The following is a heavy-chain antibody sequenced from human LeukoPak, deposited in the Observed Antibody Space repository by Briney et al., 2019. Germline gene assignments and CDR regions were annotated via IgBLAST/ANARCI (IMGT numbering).Heavy chain of an antibody. CDR3: VRDGGVSGYDLLDY. Sequence: GGSLRLSCAASGFTFSNYWMSWVRQAPGKGLEWVAHINQDGSEEHYMDSVKARFIISRDNAKNSLSLQMDSLRAEDTAVYYCVRDGGVSGYDLLDYWGQGPLVPVSS. V-gene: IGHV3-7*01. CDR1: GFTFSNYW. J-gene: IGHJ4*02. D-gene: IGHD5-12*01. CDR2: INQDGSEE.